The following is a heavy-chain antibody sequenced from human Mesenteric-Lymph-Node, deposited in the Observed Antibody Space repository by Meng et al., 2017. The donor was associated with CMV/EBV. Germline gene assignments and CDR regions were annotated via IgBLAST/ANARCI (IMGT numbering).Heavy chain of an antibody. CDR3: ASLAPLNNTKDKIPSGY. J-gene: IGHJ4*02. D-gene: IGHD1-14*01. CDR2: INHSGST. CDR1: GGSFSAYY. Sequence: QVQLQQWGAGLLKPWETLALTCAVHGGSFSAYYWSLIRQPPGKGLEWIGEINHSGSTNYNPSLKSRITISVDTSKNQFSLKLTSVTAADTAVYFCASLAPLNNTKDKIPSGYWGQGTLVTVSS. V-gene: IGHV4-34*01.